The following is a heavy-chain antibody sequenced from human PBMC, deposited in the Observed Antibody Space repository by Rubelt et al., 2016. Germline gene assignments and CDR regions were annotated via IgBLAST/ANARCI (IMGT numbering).Heavy chain of an antibody. CDR3: ARAGITMVRGVIAD. CDR2: ISSSSSLI. CDR1: GFTFGGYS. Sequence: VRPGGSLRLSCAASGFTFGGYSMNWLRQAPGKGLEWVSYISSSSSLIYYADSVKGRFTISRDNSKNTLYLQMNSLRAEDTAVYYCARAGITMVRGVIADWGQGTLVTVSS. V-gene: IGHV3-48*01. D-gene: IGHD3-10*01. J-gene: IGHJ4*02.